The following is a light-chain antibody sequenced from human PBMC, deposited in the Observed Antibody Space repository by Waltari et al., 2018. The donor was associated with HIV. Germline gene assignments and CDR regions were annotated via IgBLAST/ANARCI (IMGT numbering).Light chain of an antibody. J-gene: IGLJ1*01. V-gene: IGLV10-54*04. CDR1: SNNIGNQG. CDR3: SAWDSSLKTYV. CDR2: RNN. Sequence: QAGLTQPPSVPMGLRQTATLSCTGNSNNIGNQGATWLQHHQGHPPKVLSSRNNNRPSGISERFSASTSGNTASLTIPGLQPEDEADYYCSAWDSSLKTYVFGTGTKVTVL.